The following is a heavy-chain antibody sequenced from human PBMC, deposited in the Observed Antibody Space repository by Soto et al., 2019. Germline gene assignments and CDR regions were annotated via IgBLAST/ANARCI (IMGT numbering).Heavy chain of an antibody. D-gene: IGHD6-19*01. V-gene: IGHV3-48*03. Sequence: GGSLRLSCAASGFTFSSYEMNWVRQAPGKGLEWVSYISSSGSTIYYADSVKGRFTISRDNAKNSLYLQMNSLRAEDTAVYYCARSGAVAGNDYWGQGTLVTVSS. J-gene: IGHJ4*02. CDR3: ARSGAVAGNDY. CDR2: ISSSGSTI. CDR1: GFTFSSYE.